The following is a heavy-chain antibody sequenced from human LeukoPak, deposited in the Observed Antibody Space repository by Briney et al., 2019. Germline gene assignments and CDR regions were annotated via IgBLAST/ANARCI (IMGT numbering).Heavy chain of an antibody. CDR3: TRSVIRYYYYFMDV. Sequence: GGSLRLSCAAAGFTFSDFGVNWVRQAPGKGQEWVSYISTRSSLIYYADSVKGRFTISRDNAKNSLYLRMNSLRAEDTAVYYCTRSVIRYYYYFMDVWGKGTTVTVSS. D-gene: IGHD4-11*01. CDR1: GFTFSDFG. J-gene: IGHJ6*03. CDR2: ISTRSSLI. V-gene: IGHV3-48*01.